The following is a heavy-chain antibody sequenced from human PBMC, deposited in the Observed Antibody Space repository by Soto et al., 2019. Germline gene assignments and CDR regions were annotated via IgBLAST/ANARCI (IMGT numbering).Heavy chain of an antibody. CDR1: GGSISSHY. D-gene: IGHD5-12*01. CDR2: IYYSGST. V-gene: IGHV4-59*11. CDR3: AAQRWLQLGPFDY. J-gene: IGHJ4*02. Sequence: SETLSLTCTVSGGSISSHYWSWIRQPPGKGLEWIGYIYYSGSTNYNPSLKSRVTISVDTSKNQFSLKLSSVTAADTAVYYCAAQRWLQLGPFDYWGQGTLVTVSS.